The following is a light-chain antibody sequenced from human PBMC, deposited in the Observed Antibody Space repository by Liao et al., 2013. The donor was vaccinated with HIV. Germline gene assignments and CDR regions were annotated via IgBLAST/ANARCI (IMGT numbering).Light chain of an antibody. V-gene: IGLV3-1*01. Sequence: SYELTQPPSMSVSPGQTASITCSGDKLEDKFVCWFQQKPGQSPVLVIYQDSKRPSGIPERFSGSNSGNTATLTISGTQAMDEADFYCQAWDRGTVVFGGGTKLTVL. CDR1: KLEDKF. CDR3: QAWDRGTVV. CDR2: QDS. J-gene: IGLJ3*02.